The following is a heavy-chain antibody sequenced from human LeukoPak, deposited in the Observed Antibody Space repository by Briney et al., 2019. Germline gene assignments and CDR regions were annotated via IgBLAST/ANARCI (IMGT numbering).Heavy chain of an antibody. CDR2: IYYSGST. Sequence: PSETLSLTCTVSGGSISSYYWSWIRQPPGKGLEWIGYIYYSGSTNYNPSLKSRVTISVDTSKNQFSLKLSSATAADTAVYYCARAIAVAGGLYFQHWGQGTLVTVSS. V-gene: IGHV4-59*01. CDR1: GGSISSYY. D-gene: IGHD6-19*01. CDR3: ARAIAVAGGLYFQH. J-gene: IGHJ1*01.